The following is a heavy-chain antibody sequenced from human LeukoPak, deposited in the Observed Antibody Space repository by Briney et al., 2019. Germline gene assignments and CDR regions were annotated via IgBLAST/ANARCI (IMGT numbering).Heavy chain of an antibody. J-gene: IGHJ4*02. Sequence: SETLSLTCTVSGGSISSGGDYWSWIRQHPGKGLEWIGYIYYSGSTYYNPSLQSRVTISVDTSKNQFSLKLSSVTAADTAVYYCARSAAAGSYFDYWGQGTLVTVSS. V-gene: IGHV4-31*03. CDR3: ARSAAAGSYFDY. CDR2: IYYSGST. D-gene: IGHD6-13*01. CDR1: GGSISSGGDY.